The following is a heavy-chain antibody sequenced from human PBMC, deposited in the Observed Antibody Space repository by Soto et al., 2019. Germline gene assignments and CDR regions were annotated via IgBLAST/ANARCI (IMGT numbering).Heavy chain of an antibody. V-gene: IGHV3-23*01. D-gene: IGHD3-22*01. CDR1: GFTFSTYT. CDR3: ARAGMNYYDSSGERSYGMDV. CDR2: VVGSGEST. Sequence: GGSVRLSXAASGFTFSTYTMTWVRQAPGKGLERVSSVVGSGESTYYADSVKGRFTISRDNSKNTLYVQMNSLRAEDTAIYYCARAGMNYYDSSGERSYGMDVWGQGTTVTVSS. J-gene: IGHJ6*02.